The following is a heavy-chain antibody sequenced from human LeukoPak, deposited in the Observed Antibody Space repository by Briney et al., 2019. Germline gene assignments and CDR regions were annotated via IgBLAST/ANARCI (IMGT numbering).Heavy chain of an antibody. CDR2: MNPNSGNT. J-gene: IGHJ5*02. Sequence: ASVTVSCKASGYTFTSYDINWVRQAPGQGLEWMGWMNPNSGNTGYAQKFQGRVTMTRNTSISTAYMELSSLRSEDTAVYYCARSWGMDWFDPWGQGTLVTVSS. V-gene: IGHV1-8*01. CDR1: GYTFTSYD. D-gene: IGHD3-16*01. CDR3: ARSWGMDWFDP.